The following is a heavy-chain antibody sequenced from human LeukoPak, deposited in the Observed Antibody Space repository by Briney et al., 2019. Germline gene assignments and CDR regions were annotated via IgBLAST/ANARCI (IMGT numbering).Heavy chain of an antibody. CDR1: GFTFSNYG. J-gene: IGHJ4*02. Sequence: PGRSLGLSCAASGFTFSNYGMHWVRQAPGKGLEWVAVISYDGGNKYYADSVKGRFTISRDSSKNTLYLQMNSLRAEDTAVYYCAKEGCSGGSCLAYYFDYWGQGTLVTVSS. CDR2: ISYDGGNK. D-gene: IGHD2-15*01. CDR3: AKEGCSGGSCLAYYFDY. V-gene: IGHV3-30*18.